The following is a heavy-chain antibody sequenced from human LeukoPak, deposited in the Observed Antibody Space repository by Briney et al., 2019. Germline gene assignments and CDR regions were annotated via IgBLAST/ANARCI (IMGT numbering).Heavy chain of an antibody. D-gene: IGHD3-22*01. Sequence: GGSLRLSCAASGFTFSSYGMLWVRQAPGKGLEWVAVISYDGSNKYYADSVKGRFTISRDNSKNTLYLQMNSLRAEDTAVYYCAKDEGGSYYYDSSGYSADPGGMDVWGQGTTVTVSS. CDR2: ISYDGSNK. J-gene: IGHJ6*02. V-gene: IGHV3-30*18. CDR1: GFTFSSYG. CDR3: AKDEGGSYYYDSSGYSADPGGMDV.